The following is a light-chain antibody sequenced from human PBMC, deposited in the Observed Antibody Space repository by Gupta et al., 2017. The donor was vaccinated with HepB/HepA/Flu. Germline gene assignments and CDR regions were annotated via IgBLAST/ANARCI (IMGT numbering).Light chain of an antibody. J-gene: IGLJ1*01. CDR1: SSNIGSNT. V-gene: IGLV1-44*01. Sequence: QSVLPQPPSASGTPGQRVTISCSGSSSNIGSNTVNWYQQLPGTAPKLLIYSNNQRPSGVPDRFSGSKSGTSASLAISGLQSEDEADYYCAAWDDSRNGYVFGTGTKVTVL. CDR2: SNN. CDR3: AAWDDSRNGYV.